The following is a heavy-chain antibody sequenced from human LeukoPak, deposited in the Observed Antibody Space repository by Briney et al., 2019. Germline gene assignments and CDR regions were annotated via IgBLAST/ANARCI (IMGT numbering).Heavy chain of an antibody. V-gene: IGHV1-69*13. D-gene: IGHD2-2*02. CDR1: GGTFSSYA. Sequence: SVKVSCRASGGTFSSYAISWVRQAPGEGLEWMGGIIPIFGTANYAQKFQGRVTITADESTSTAYMELSSLRSEDTAVYYCARSDIVVVPAAIPRYNWFDPWGQGTLVTVSS. J-gene: IGHJ5*02. CDR3: ARSDIVVVPAAIPRYNWFDP. CDR2: IIPIFGTA.